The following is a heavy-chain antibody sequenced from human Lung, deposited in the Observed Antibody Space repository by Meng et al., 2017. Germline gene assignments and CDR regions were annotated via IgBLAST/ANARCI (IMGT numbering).Heavy chain of an antibody. CDR3: ARFETVGVATGDF. CDR2: ISSGSRYI. V-gene: IGHV3-21*01. D-gene: IGHD2-15*01. CDR1: EFTFSNYS. J-gene: IGHJ4*02. Sequence: EVQLVESGGGLVTPGGSLRLSCAASEFTFSNYSMNWVRQAPGKGLEWVSSISSGSRYIFYADSVKGRFTISRDNAKNSLYLQMHSLRPEDTAVFYCARFETVGVATGDFWGQGTLVTVSS.